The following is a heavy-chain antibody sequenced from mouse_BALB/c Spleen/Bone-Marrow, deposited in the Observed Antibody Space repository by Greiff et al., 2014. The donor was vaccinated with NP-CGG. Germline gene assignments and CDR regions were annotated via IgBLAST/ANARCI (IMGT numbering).Heavy chain of an antibody. J-gene: IGHJ4*01. V-gene: IGHV1-69*02. D-gene: IGHD1-1*01. Sequence: VKLQESGAELVRPGASLKLSCRASGYTFTSYWINWVKQRPGQGLEWIGNIYPSDSYINYNQRFKDKATLTVDKSSSTAYMQLSSPTSEDSAVYYCTRYGNSHYYAIDYWGQGTSVTVSS. CDR1: GYTFTSYW. CDR2: IYPSDSYI. CDR3: TRYGNSHYYAIDY.